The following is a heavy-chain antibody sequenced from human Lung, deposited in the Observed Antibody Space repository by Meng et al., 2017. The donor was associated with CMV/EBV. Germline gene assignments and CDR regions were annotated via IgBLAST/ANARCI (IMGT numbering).Heavy chain of an antibody. CDR2: LIPLLGIA. D-gene: IGHD2-15*01. J-gene: IGHJ4*02. CDR3: ARLAECSGGSCYFDY. Sequence: SGGTFSMAAINWVRQARGQGLEWMGGLIPLLGIATYAQKFQDRVTITPDKSTSTAYMELRSLRSEDTAVYYCARLAECSGGSCYFDYWGQGTLVTVSS. CDR1: GGTFSMAA. V-gene: IGHV1-69*10.